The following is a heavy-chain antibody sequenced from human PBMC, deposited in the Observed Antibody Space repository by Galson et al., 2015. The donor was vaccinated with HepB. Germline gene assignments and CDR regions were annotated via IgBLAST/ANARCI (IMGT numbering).Heavy chain of an antibody. J-gene: IGHJ5*02. CDR2: IYPGDSDT. CDR1: GYSFTSYW. D-gene: IGHD3-22*01. Sequence: QSGAEVKKPGESLKISCKGSGYSFTSYWIGWVRQMPGKGLEWMGIIYPGDSDTRYSPSFQGQVTISADKSISTAYLQWSSLKASDTAMYYCARGPLGYDSSGLLAGLDPWGQGTLVTVSS. V-gene: IGHV5-51*01. CDR3: ARGPLGYDSSGLLAGLDP.